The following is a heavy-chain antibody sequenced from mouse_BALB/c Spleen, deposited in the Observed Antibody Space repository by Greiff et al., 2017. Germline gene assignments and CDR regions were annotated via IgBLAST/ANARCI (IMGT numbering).Heavy chain of an antibody. Sequence: EVQLQESGPSLVKPSQTLSLTCSVTGDSITSGYWNWIRKFPGNKLEYMGYISYSGSTYYNPSLKSRISITRDTSKNKYYLQLNSVTTEDTATYYCARNPYYYGSSLYAMDYWGQGTSVTVSS. CDR3: ARNPYYYGSSLYAMDY. CDR2: ISYSGST. CDR1: GDSITSGY. J-gene: IGHJ4*01. D-gene: IGHD1-1*01. V-gene: IGHV3-8*02.